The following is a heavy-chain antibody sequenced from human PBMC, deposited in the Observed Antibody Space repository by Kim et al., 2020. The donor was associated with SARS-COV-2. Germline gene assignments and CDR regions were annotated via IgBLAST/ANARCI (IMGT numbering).Heavy chain of an antibody. Sequence: GGSLRLSCAASGFTFSSYAMHWVRQAPGKGLEWVAVISYDGSNKYYADSVKGRFTISRDNSKNTLYLQMNSLRAEDTAVYYCARDLNRVPQESQLGYYGSGTTFWFDYWGQGTLVTVSS. J-gene: IGHJ4*02. CDR3: ARDLNRVPQESQLGYYGSGTTFWFDY. V-gene: IGHV3-30*04. CDR2: ISYDGSNK. D-gene: IGHD3-10*01. CDR1: GFTFSSYA.